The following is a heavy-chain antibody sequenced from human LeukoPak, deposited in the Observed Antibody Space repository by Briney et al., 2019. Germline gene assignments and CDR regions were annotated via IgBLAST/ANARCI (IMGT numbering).Heavy chain of an antibody. CDR1: GFTFSTYA. CDR3: ARKSKHLRGYSYKITMIVVVHDAFDI. CDR2: INHSGST. Sequence: PGGSLRLSCAASGFTFSTYAMSWIRQPPGKGLEWIGEINHSGSTNYNPSLKSRVTISVDTSKNQFSLKLSSVTAADTAVYYCARKSKHLRGYSYKITMIVVVHDAFDIWGQGTMVIVSS. D-gene: IGHD3-22*01. V-gene: IGHV4-34*01. J-gene: IGHJ3*02.